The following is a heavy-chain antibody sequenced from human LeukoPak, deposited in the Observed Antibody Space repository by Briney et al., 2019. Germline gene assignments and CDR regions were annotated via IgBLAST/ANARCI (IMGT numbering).Heavy chain of an antibody. CDR2: INHSGST. CDR1: GFTFSSYE. J-gene: IGHJ6*03. V-gene: IGHV4-34*01. D-gene: IGHD3-10*01. Sequence: GSLRLSCAASGFTFSSYEMNWVRQPPGKGLEWIGEINHSGSTNYSPSLKSRVTISVDTSKNQFSLKLSSVTAADTAVYYCARGALWFGELIYYYYYMDVWGKGTTVTVSS. CDR3: ARGALWFGELIYYYYYMDV.